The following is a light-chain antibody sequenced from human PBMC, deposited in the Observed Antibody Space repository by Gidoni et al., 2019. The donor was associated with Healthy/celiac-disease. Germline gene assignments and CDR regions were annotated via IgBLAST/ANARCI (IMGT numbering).Light chain of an antibody. J-gene: IGKJ2*01. CDR2: GAS. CDR3: QQYGSSPGT. V-gene: IGKV3-20*01. CDR1: QSVSSIY. Sequence: ELVLPQPSGTLSLSPGERATLSCRARQSVSSIYLAWYQQKPGQAPKLLIYGASSMATGIPDRFSGSGSGTDFTLTISRLEPEDFAVYYCQQYGSSPGTFGQGTKLEIK.